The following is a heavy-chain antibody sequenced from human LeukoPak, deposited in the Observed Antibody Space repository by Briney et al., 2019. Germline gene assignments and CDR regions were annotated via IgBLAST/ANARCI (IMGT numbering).Heavy chain of an antibody. CDR1: GFTFSNYA. CDR2: ISVSGGST. J-gene: IGHJ5*02. V-gene: IGHV3-23*01. CDR3: ARDRGINWFDP. D-gene: IGHD3-10*01. Sequence: GGSLRLSCAASGFTFSNYAMNWVRQAPGKGLEWVSGISVSGGSTYYADSVKGRSTISRDNPKNTLYLQMNSLRAEDTAVYYCARDRGINWFDPWGQGTLVTVSS.